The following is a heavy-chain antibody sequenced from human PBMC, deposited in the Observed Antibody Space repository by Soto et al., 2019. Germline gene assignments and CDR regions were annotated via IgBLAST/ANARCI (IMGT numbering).Heavy chain of an antibody. V-gene: IGHV1-69*12. CDR2: IIPIFGTA. CDR1: GGTFSSYA. D-gene: IGHD2-21*02. Sequence: QVQLVQSGAEVKKPGSSVKVSCKASGGTFSSYAISWVRQAPGQGLEWMGGIIPIFGTANYAQKFQGRVTNTADESPSTAYMGLSSLRSEDTAVYYCARVEESRYCGGDCPSPTYYFDYWGQGTLVTVSS. CDR3: ARVEESRYCGGDCPSPTYYFDY. J-gene: IGHJ4*02.